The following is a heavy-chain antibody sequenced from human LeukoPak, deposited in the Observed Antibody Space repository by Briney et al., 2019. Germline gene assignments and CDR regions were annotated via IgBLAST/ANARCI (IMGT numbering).Heavy chain of an antibody. J-gene: IGHJ4*02. V-gene: IGHV3-7*05. Sequence: GGSLRLSCSASGFTFSTYWMSWVRQAPGKGLEWVANIKEDGSEKNYADSVKGRFTISRDNSKNTLYLQMNSLRAEDTAVYYCAKEGGSGSYSHWGQGTLVTVSS. CDR3: AKEGGSGSYSH. CDR2: IKEDGSEK. D-gene: IGHD3-10*01. CDR1: GFTFSTYW.